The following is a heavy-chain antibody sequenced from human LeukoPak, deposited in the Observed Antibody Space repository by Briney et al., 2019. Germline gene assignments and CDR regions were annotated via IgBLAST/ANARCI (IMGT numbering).Heavy chain of an antibody. Sequence: ASVKVSCKASGYTFTGYYMHWVRQAPGQGLEWMGIINPSGGSTSYAQKFQGRVTMTRDTSTSTVYMELSSLRSEDTAVYYCARVGGGSSSFDKNWFSRHYYYGMDVWGQGTTVTVSS. CDR3: ARVGGGSSSFDKNWFSRHYYYGMDV. V-gene: IGHV1-46*01. CDR1: GYTFTGYY. CDR2: INPSGGST. J-gene: IGHJ6*02. D-gene: IGHD6-13*01.